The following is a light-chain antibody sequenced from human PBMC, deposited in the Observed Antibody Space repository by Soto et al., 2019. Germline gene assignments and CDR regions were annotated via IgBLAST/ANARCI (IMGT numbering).Light chain of an antibody. CDR2: GSS. CDR1: QSVDSNF. V-gene: IGKV3-20*01. CDR3: QQYGRSPLLYT. J-gene: IGKJ2*01. Sequence: EIVLTQSPGTLSLSPGERATLFCRTSQSVDSNFLAWYQQKPGQAPRLLVYGSSTRAAGVPDRFSGSGSGTDFTLTISRLETEDFAVYYCQQYGRSPLLYTFGQGTKLGVK.